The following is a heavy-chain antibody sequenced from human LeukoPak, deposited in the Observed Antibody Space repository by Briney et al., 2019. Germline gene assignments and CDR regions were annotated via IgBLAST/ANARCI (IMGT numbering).Heavy chain of an antibody. CDR3: ARVGRYCSSTSCYSLPNYGMDV. J-gene: IGHJ6*02. D-gene: IGHD2-2*01. V-gene: IGHV1-69*04. CDR2: IIPILGIA. CDR1: GGTFSSYA. Sequence: SVKVSCKASGGTFSSYAISWVRQAPGQGLEWMGRIIPILGIANYAQKFQGRVTITADKSTSTAYMELSSLRSEDTAVYYCARVGRYCSSTSCYSLPNYGMDVWGQGTTVTVSS.